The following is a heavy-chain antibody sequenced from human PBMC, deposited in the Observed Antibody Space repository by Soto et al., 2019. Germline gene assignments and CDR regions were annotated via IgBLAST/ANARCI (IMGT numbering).Heavy chain of an antibody. D-gene: IGHD4-4*01. Sequence: QVQLVESGGGVVQPGRSLRLSCAASGFTFSSYGMHWVRQAPGKGLEWVAVISYDGSNKYYADSVKGRFTISRDNSKNTLYLQMNSLRAEDTAVYYCAKDLGYSNQRYNWFDPWGQGTLVTVSS. CDR3: AKDLGYSNQRYNWFDP. V-gene: IGHV3-30*18. CDR1: GFTFSSYG. CDR2: ISYDGSNK. J-gene: IGHJ5*02.